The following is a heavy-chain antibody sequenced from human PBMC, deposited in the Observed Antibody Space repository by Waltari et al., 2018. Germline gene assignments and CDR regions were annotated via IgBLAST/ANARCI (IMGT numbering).Heavy chain of an antibody. CDR3: SRGKYSSGWYGRY. J-gene: IGHJ4*02. CDR2: SRTKAYGGTT. CDR1: GFTFGDYA. Sequence: EVQLVESGGGLVQPGRSLRLSCTASGFTFGDYAMNWYRQAPGKWMEWVVFSRTKAYGGTTEYAAAVKGRFTISRDDSKSIAYLQMNSLKTEDTAVYYCSRGKYSSGWYGRYWGQGTLVTVSS. V-gene: IGHV3-49*03. D-gene: IGHD6-19*01.